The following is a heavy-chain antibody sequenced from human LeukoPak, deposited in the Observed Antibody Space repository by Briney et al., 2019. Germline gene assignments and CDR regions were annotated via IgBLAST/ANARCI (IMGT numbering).Heavy chain of an antibody. CDR2: MYDSGST. V-gene: IGHV4-38-2*01. J-gene: IGHJ6*03. CDR3: ARRGRDKARLGYYYYYMDV. Sequence: KPSGTLSLTWAVSGYSISSGYYWGWVRQPPGKGVEWLGIMYDSGSTYYNPSLKSRVTISVDTSNNHFSLKLSSVTAADTAVYYCARRGRDKARLGYYYYYMDVWGKGTTVTVSS. CDR1: GYSISSGYY. D-gene: IGHD6-19*01.